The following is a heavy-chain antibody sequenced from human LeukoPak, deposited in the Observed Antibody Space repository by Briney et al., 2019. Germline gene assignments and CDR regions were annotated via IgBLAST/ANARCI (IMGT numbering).Heavy chain of an antibody. CDR2: IHYSGST. CDR1: YGSIRGFS. V-gene: IGHV4-59*01. Sequence: PSETLSLTCTVSYGSIRGFSWSWIRESPGKGLEWIGFIHYSGSTNYNPSLKSRVTISVDTSKNQFSLTLTSVTAADTAHYYCARNDFRSSYGWFDPWGQGTLVTVSS. J-gene: IGHJ5*02. CDR3: ARNDFRSSYGWFDP. D-gene: IGHD2/OR15-2a*01.